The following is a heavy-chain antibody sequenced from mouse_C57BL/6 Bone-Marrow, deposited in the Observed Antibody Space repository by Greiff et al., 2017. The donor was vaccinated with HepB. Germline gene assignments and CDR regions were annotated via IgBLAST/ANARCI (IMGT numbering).Heavy chain of an antibody. CDR3: ARRGYYGSSHFDYAMDY. CDR1: GYTFTSYW. D-gene: IGHD1-1*01. Sequence: VQLQQPGAELVRPGSSVKLSCKASGYTFTSYWMDWVKQRPGQGLEWIGNIYPSDSETHYNQKFKDKATLTVDKSSSTAYMQLSSLTSEDSAVYYCARRGYYGSSHFDYAMDYWGQGTSVTVSS. V-gene: IGHV1-61*01. J-gene: IGHJ4*01. CDR2: IYPSDSET.